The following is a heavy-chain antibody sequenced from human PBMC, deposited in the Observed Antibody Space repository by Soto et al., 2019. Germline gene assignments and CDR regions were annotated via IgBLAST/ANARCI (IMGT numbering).Heavy chain of an antibody. J-gene: IGHJ3*02. CDR3: VRDDDYGPNALDM. D-gene: IGHD3-10*01. CDR2: ILNDGSGE. V-gene: IGHV3-30*19. Sequence: QMQLVESGGGVVQPGGSLRLSCAASGFRFRNYGMHWIRQAPGKGLEWVSLILNDGSGEYYRDSVKGRFTISRDNSRDTLYLQMDSLRADETARYHCVRDDDYGPNALDMWGQGTMVSVSS. CDR1: GFRFRNYG.